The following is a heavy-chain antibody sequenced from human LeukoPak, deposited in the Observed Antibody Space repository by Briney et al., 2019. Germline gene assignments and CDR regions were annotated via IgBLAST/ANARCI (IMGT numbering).Heavy chain of an antibody. CDR1: GFTFSDYA. Sequence: GGSLRLSCAASGFTFSDYAMTWVRQAPGKGLEWVSTISSSGGSAHSADSVKGRFTISRDNSKNTLYLHMNSLRAEDTAVYYCAKGYCSSTNCKESFFDYWGQGTLVTVSS. CDR2: ISSSGGSA. V-gene: IGHV3-23*01. D-gene: IGHD2-2*01. J-gene: IGHJ4*02. CDR3: AKGYCSSTNCKESFFDY.